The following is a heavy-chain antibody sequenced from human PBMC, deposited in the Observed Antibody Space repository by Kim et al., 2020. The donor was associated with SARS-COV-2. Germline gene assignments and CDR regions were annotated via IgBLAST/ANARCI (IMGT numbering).Heavy chain of an antibody. J-gene: IGHJ6*02. Sequence: GGSLRLSCAASGFTFSSYAMSWVRQAPGKGLEWVSAISGSGGSTYYADSVKGRFTISRDNSKNTLYLQMNSLRAEDTAVYYCAKDLFRGYSSGWCFWGQGTTVTVSS. CDR2: ISGSGGST. D-gene: IGHD6-19*01. CDR3: AKDLFRGYSSGWCF. V-gene: IGHV3-23*01. CDR1: GFTFSSYA.